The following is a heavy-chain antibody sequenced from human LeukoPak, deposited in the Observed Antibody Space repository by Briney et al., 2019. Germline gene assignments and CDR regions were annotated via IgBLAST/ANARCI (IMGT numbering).Heavy chain of an antibody. D-gene: IGHD6-19*01. CDR3: ARDRGGAVAGIHYYYGMDV. CDR2: INYTGST. V-gene: IGHV4-59*01. J-gene: IGHJ6*02. CDR1: SGSISSYY. Sequence: SETLSLTCTVSSGSISSYYWSWIRQPPGKGLEWIGSINYTGSTNSDPSLKSRVTISLDTSKIHFSLKLSSVTAADTAVHFCARDRGGAVAGIHYYYGMDVWGQGTTVTVSS.